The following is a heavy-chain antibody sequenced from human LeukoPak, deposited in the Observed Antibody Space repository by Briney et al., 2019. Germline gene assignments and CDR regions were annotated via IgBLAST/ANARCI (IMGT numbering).Heavy chain of an antibody. CDR3: ARTIREQSLTIYY. V-gene: IGHV3-7*04. Sequence: PGGSLRLSCAASGFTFSIYWINWVRQAPGKGLEWVANIKQDGSAKYYVDSVKGRFTISRDNAKNSLYLQMNSLGAEDTAVYYCARTIREQSLTIYYWGQGTLVTFSS. CDR1: GFTFSIYW. D-gene: IGHD6-19*01. J-gene: IGHJ4*02. CDR2: IKQDGSAK.